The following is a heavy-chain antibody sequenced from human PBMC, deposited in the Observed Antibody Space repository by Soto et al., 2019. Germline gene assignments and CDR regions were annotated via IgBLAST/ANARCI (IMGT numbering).Heavy chain of an antibody. Sequence: PSETLSLTCTVSGGSISSYYWSWIRQPPGKGLEWIGYIYYSGSNNYNPSLKSRVTISVDTSKNQFSLKLSSVTAADTAVYYCARDTGNLDYWGQGTLVTVSS. D-gene: IGHD3-10*01. CDR1: GGSISSYY. V-gene: IGHV4-59*01. J-gene: IGHJ4*02. CDR2: IYYSGSN. CDR3: ARDTGNLDY.